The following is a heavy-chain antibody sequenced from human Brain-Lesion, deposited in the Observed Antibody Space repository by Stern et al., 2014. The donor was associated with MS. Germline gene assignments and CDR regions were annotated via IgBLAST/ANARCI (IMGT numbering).Heavy chain of an antibody. CDR3: ARGRVVPGFQYYATDV. V-gene: IGHV4-61*02. CDR2: IFNSGST. Sequence: VQLVESGPGLVKPSQTLSLSCTVSGGSISSGGYYWSWIRQPAGKGLEWIGRIFNSGSTSYNPSLKSRVTIPIDTPKNQFPLGLNPMTAADTAVYYCARGRVVPGFQYYATDVWGQGTTVIVSS. J-gene: IGHJ6*02. CDR1: GGSISSGGYY. D-gene: IGHD2-2*01.